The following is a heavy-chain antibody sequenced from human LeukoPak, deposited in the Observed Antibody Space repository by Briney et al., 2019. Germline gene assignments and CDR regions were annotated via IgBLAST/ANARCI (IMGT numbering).Heavy chain of an antibody. V-gene: IGHV1-69*04. D-gene: IGHD3-10*01. J-gene: IGHJ3*02. Sequence: SVKVSCKASGGTFGGSSINWVRQAPGQGLEWMGRIIPLFHKADYTQKFQARVTITADKSTNTVYMELSRLTFEDTGVFYCARVLHGDFGGGGFDIWGQGTTVTVSS. CDR1: GGTFGGSS. CDR3: ARVLHGDFGGGGFDI. CDR2: IIPLFHKA.